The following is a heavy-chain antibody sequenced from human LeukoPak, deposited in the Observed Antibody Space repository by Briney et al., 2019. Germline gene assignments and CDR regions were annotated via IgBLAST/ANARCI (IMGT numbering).Heavy chain of an antibody. V-gene: IGHV3-23*01. J-gene: IGHJ4*02. CDR1: GFTFSNYV. D-gene: IGHD3-10*01. CDR3: AKVRAPGGCFTLDY. CDR2: ISGSGDST. Sequence: GGSLRLSCAASGFTFSNYVMSWVRQAPGKGLEWVSGISGSGDSTYYADSVKGRFTISRDNSKNTLYLQMNSLRVEDTAAYYCAKVRAPGGCFTLDYGGQGTLVTVSS.